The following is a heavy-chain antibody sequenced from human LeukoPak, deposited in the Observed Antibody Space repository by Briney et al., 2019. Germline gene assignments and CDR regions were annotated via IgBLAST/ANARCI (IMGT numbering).Heavy chain of an antibody. V-gene: IGHV3-7*01. D-gene: IGHD3-10*01. CDR2: TNRDGSAK. CDR3: ARLWGDATIFDL. J-gene: IGHJ4*02. CDR1: EFTLSGFW. Sequence: GGSLRLSCAASEFTLSGFWMSWVRQAPGKGLEWVANTNRDGSAKYYLDSVKGRFTVSRDNAKNSLYLQTNSLRGEDTAVYYCARLWGDATIFDLWGQGTLVTVSS.